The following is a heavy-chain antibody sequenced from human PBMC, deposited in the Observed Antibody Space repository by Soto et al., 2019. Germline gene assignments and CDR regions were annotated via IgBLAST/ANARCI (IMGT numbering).Heavy chain of an antibody. CDR2: IYWDDDK. D-gene: IGHD1-26*01. V-gene: IGHV2-5*02. CDR3: ARRRPQWEQLFDY. J-gene: IGHJ4*02. Sequence: QITLKESGPPLVKPAQTLTLTCTFSGFSLSTSGVGVGWIRQQPGKALEWLALIYWDDDKYYSPSLKSRLTLAKDPAKNQVVLTMPNMDPVDTATYYCARRRPQWEQLFDYWGQGILVTVSS. CDR1: GFSLSTSGVG.